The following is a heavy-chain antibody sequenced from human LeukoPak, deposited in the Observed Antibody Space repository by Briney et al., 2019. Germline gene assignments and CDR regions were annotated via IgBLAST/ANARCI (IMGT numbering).Heavy chain of an antibody. Sequence: GGSLRLSCAASGFTFSSYSMNWVRQAPGKGPEWVSYISSSSSTIYYADSVKGRFTISRDNAKNSLYLQMNSLRAEDTAVYYCARAYYDFWSGYSFDAFDIWGQGTMVTVSS. CDR1: GFTFSSYS. D-gene: IGHD3-3*01. CDR2: ISSSSSTI. V-gene: IGHV3-48*04. J-gene: IGHJ3*02. CDR3: ARAYYDFWSGYSFDAFDI.